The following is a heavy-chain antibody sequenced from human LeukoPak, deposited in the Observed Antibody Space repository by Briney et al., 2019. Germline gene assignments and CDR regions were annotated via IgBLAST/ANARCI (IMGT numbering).Heavy chain of an antibody. D-gene: IGHD3-9*01. V-gene: IGHV3-66*02. CDR3: AREGRYDILTAYYPLNN. Sequence: GGSLRLSCAASGFTVSSNFMSWVRLAPGKGLECVSVIYIDGKTFYAESVKGRFTISRDNSKNTLYLQMNSQRPEDTAVYYCAREGRYDILTAYYPLNNWGQGARVTVSS. J-gene: IGHJ4*02. CDR1: GFTVSSNF. CDR2: IYIDGKT.